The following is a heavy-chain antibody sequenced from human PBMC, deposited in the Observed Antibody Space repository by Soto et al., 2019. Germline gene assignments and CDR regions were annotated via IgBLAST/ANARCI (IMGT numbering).Heavy chain of an antibody. CDR1: GFTFSSYG. D-gene: IGHD3-22*01. Sequence: ALRLSCAASGFTFSSYGMHWVRQAPGKGLEWVAVISYDGSNKYYADSVKGRFTISRDNSKNTLYLQMNSLRAEDTAVYYCAKEDYDSSGYPDYWGQGTLVTVSS. CDR2: ISYDGSNK. J-gene: IGHJ4*02. V-gene: IGHV3-30*18. CDR3: AKEDYDSSGYPDY.